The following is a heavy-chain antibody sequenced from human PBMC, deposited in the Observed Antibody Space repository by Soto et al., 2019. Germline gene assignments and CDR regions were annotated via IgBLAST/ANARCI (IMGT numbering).Heavy chain of an antibody. CDR3: ARDPVAGTYFDY. V-gene: IGHV1-18*01. D-gene: IGHD6-19*01. CDR2: INGYNGNT. J-gene: IGHJ4*02. CDR1: GYTFTTYG. Sequence: ASVKVSCKASGYTFTTYGISWVRQAPGQGLEWMGWINGYNGNTNYAQKLQDRVTMTTDTSTSTAYMELRSLRSDDTAVYYCARDPVAGTYFDYWGQGTLVTVSS.